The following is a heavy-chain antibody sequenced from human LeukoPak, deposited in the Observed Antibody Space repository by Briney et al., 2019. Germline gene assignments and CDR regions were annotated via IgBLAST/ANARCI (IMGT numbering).Heavy chain of an antibody. CDR2: IWYDGSNK. D-gene: IGHD3/OR15-3a*01. J-gene: IGHJ4*02. CDR3: ARDNNWTPDY. V-gene: IGHV3-33*01. CDR1: GFTFSSYG. Sequence: GGSLRLSCAASGFTFSSYGMHWVRQAPGKGLKWVAAIWYDGSNKYHADSVKGRFTISRDNSKNTLYLQMNSLRAEDTAVYYCARDNNWTPDYWGQGTLVTVSS.